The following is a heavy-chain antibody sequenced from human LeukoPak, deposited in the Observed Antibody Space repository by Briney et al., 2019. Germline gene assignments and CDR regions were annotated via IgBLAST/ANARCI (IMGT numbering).Heavy chain of an antibody. CDR1: GGSISSYY. Sequence: SETLSLTCTVSGGSISSYYWSWIRQPPGKGLEWIGNIYDSGSTNYNPSLKSRVTISVGTSKNQCSLKLSSVTAADTAVYYCARQSISGSSLSYFDYWGQGTLVNVSS. J-gene: IGHJ4*02. CDR2: IYDSGST. V-gene: IGHV4-59*01. D-gene: IGHD3-22*01. CDR3: ARQSISGSSLSYFDY.